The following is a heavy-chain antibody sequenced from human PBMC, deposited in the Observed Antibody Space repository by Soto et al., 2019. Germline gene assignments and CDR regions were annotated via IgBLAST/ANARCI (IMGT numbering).Heavy chain of an antibody. CDR2: ISSSSTI. D-gene: IGHD3-16*02. CDR1: GFTFSSYS. V-gene: IGHV3-48*01. Sequence: GGSLRLSCAASGFTFSSYSMNWVRQAPGKGLEWVSYISSSSTIYYADSVKGRFTISRDNAKNSLYLQMNSLRAEDTAVYYCARDRNYDYIWGSYPTGPIDYWGQGTLVTVSS. CDR3: ARDRNYDYIWGSYPTGPIDY. J-gene: IGHJ4*02.